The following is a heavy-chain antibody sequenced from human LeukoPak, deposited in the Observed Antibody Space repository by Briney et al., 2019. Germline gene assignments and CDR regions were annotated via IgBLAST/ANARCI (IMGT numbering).Heavy chain of an antibody. CDR3: AKDLRVWGATAPFDY. D-gene: IGHD1-26*01. V-gene: IGHV3-30-3*01. Sequence: AGRSLRLSCAASGFTFSSYAMHWVRQAPGKGLEWVAVISYDGSNKYYADSVKGRFTISRDNSKNTLYLQMNSLRAEDTAVYYCAKDLRVWGATAPFDYWGQGTLVTVSS. CDR1: GFTFSSYA. J-gene: IGHJ4*02. CDR2: ISYDGSNK.